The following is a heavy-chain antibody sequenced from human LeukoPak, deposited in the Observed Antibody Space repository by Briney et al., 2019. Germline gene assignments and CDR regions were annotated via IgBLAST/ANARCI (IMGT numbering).Heavy chain of an antibody. CDR2: ISSSGSTI. Sequence: GGSLRLSCAASGFTFSDYYMSWIRQAPGKGLEWVSYISSSGSTIYYADSVKGRFTISRDNAKNSLYLQMNSLRAEDTDVYYCARDSRSYYDFWSGLNWFDPWGQGTLVTVSS. CDR3: ARDSRSYYDFWSGLNWFDP. J-gene: IGHJ5*02. CDR1: GFTFSDYY. D-gene: IGHD3-3*01. V-gene: IGHV3-11*01.